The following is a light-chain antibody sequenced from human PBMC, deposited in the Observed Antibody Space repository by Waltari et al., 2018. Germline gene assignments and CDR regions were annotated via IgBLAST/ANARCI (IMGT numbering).Light chain of an antibody. CDR1: SGHSSNI. Sequence: QLVLTQSPSASASLGASVKLTCTLDSGHSSNIIAWHQQKPEKGPRFLMKVNSDGSHTKGDEIPDRFSGSTSGPERYLTISSVQSEDEADYYCQIGGHGTWVFGGGTKLTVL. V-gene: IGLV4-69*01. CDR2: VNSDGSH. CDR3: QIGGHGTWV. J-gene: IGLJ3*02.